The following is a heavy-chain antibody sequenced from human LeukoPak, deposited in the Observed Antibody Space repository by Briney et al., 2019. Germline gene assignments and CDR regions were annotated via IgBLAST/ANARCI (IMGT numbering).Heavy chain of an antibody. V-gene: IGHV4-39*01. D-gene: IGHD3/OR15-3a*01. J-gene: IGHJ4*02. CDR2: IYYTGNT. CDR1: GVSISSSNSY. Sequence: SETLSLICTVSGVSISSSNSYWGWIRQPPGKGLEWIGSIYYTGNTYYNASLKGRVTISIDTSKNQISLRLTSVTATDTAMYYCARQTGSGLFTLPGGQGTLVTVSS. CDR3: ARQTGSGLFTLP.